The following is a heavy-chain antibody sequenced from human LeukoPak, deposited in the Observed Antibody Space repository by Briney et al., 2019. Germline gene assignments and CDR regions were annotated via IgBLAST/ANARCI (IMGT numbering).Heavy chain of an antibody. Sequence: SETLSLTCTVSGGSISSYYWSWIRQPPGKGLEWIGYIYYSGSTNYTSYNPSLKSRVTISVDTSKNQFSLELSSVTAADTAVYYCARLRELQPSYYYQYGMDVWGQGTTVIVSS. CDR1: GGSISSYY. V-gene: IGHV4-59*08. J-gene: IGHJ6*02. CDR3: ARLRELQPSYYYQYGMDV. D-gene: IGHD1-26*01. CDR2: IYYSGST.